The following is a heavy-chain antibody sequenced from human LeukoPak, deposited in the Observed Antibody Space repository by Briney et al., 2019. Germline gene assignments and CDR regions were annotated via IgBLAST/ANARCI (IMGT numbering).Heavy chain of an antibody. D-gene: IGHD3-3*01. CDR2: INANSGGT. CDR3: ARGTSYYDFWSGYEALDY. J-gene: IGHJ4*02. V-gene: IGHV1-2*06. Sequence: ASVKVSCKASGYTFTGYYMHWVRQAPGQGLEWMGRINANSGGTNYAQKFQGRVTMTRDTSISTAYMELSRLRSDDTAVYYCARGTSYYDFWSGYEALDYWGQGTLVTVSS. CDR1: GYTFTGYY.